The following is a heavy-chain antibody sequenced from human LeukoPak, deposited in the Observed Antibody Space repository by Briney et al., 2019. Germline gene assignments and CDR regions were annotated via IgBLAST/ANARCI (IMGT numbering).Heavy chain of an antibody. CDR2: IYYRGST. D-gene: IGHD3-3*01. Sequence: KPSETLSLTCTVSGGSISSYYWSWIRQPPGKGPEWIGYIYYRGSTNYNPSLKSRVTISVDTSKNQFSLKLSSVTAADTAVYYCAGSVGSGYYGYYYYYYMDVWGKGTTVTVSS. V-gene: IGHV4-59*01. J-gene: IGHJ6*03. CDR3: AGSVGSGYYGYYYYYYMDV. CDR1: GGSISSYY.